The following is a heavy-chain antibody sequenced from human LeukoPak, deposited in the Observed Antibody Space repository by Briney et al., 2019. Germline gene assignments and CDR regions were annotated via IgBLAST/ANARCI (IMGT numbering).Heavy chain of an antibody. J-gene: IGHJ3*02. V-gene: IGHV4-59*01. CDR1: GGSISSYY. D-gene: IGHD5-12*01. CDR2: IYYSGST. Sequence: KPSETLSLTCTVSGGSISSYYWSWIRQPPGKGLEWIGYIYYSGSTNYNASLKSRVTISVDTSKNQFSLKLSSVTAADTAVYYCARDSSGYSGYEGAFDIWGQGTMVTVSS. CDR3: ARDSSGYSGYEGAFDI.